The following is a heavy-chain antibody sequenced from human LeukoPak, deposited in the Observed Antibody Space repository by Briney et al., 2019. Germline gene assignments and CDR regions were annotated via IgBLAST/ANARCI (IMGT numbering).Heavy chain of an antibody. Sequence: SETLSLTCTVSGGSISSYYWSWIRQPPGKGLEWIGYIYYSGSTNYNPSLKSRVTISVGTSKNQFSLKLSSVTAADTAVYYCAKAGYSNYFDYWGQGTLVTVSS. J-gene: IGHJ4*02. CDR1: GGSISSYY. V-gene: IGHV4-59*01. CDR2: IYYSGST. CDR3: AKAGYSNYFDY. D-gene: IGHD6-13*01.